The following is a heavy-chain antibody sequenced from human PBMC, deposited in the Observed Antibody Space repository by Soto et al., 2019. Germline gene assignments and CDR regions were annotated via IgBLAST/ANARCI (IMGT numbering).Heavy chain of an antibody. V-gene: IGHV4-31*03. CDR2: IYYSGST. D-gene: IGHD3-22*01. CDR3: AREYYYDSSGYYYVRPPDAFDI. CDR1: GGSISSGGYY. J-gene: IGHJ3*02. Sequence: PSETLSLTCTVSGGSISSGGYYWSWIRQHPGKGLEWIGYIYYSGSTYYNPSLKSRVTISVDTSKNQFSLKLSSVTAADTAVYYCAREYYYDSSGYYYVRPPDAFDIWGQGTMVTVSS.